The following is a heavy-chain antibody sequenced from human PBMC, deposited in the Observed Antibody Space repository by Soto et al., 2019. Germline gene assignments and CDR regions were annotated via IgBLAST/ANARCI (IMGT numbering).Heavy chain of an antibody. CDR2: ISSSSSYI. D-gene: IGHD6-19*01. J-gene: IGHJ5*02. Sequence: PGGSLRLSCAASGFTFSSYSMNWVRQAPGKGLEWVSSISSSSSYIYYADSVKGRFTISRDNAKNSLYLQMNSLRAEDTAVYYCARGYSSGWYAYNWFDPWGPRTLVTFST. CDR1: GFTFSSYS. V-gene: IGHV3-21*01. CDR3: ARGYSSGWYAYNWFDP.